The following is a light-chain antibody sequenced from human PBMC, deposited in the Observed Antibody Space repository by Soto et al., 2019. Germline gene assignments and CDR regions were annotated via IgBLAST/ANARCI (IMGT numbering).Light chain of an antibody. CDR3: HHYANAPLA. CDR1: QSVGNSY. Sequence: EIVLTQSPGTLSLSPGERATLSCRASQSVGNSYLAWYQQKPGQPPRLLIYHASIRATGTPDRFSGSGSGTDFTLTISRLEPEDFAVYYCHHYANAPLAFGGGTKVEIK. J-gene: IGKJ4*01. CDR2: HAS. V-gene: IGKV3-20*01.